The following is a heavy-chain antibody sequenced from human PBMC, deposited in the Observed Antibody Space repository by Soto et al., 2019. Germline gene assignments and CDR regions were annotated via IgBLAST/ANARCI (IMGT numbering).Heavy chain of an antibody. CDR2: IYYSGST. CDR1: GGSISSSSYY. V-gene: IGHV4-39*01. Sequence: QLQLQESGPGLVKPSETLSLTCTVSGGSISSSSYYWGWIRQPPGKGLEWIGSIYYSGSTYYNPSLKRRVTLSVDTSKAQFSLKLSSVTAADTAVYYCASPPYCGGDCYTGPSGMDVWGQGTTVTVSS. D-gene: IGHD2-21*02. CDR3: ASPPYCGGDCYTGPSGMDV. J-gene: IGHJ6*02.